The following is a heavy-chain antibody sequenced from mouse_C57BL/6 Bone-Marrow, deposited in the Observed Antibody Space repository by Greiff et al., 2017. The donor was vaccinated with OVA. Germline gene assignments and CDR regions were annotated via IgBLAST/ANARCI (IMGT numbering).Heavy chain of an antibody. CDR1: GYTFTSYW. Sequence: VQLQQPGAELVMPGASVKLSCKASGYTFTSYWMHWVKQRPGQGLEWIGEIDPSDSYTNYNQKFTGKSTLTVDKSSSTAYMQLSSLTSEDSAVYYCARERLWLRRDPFYWYFDVWGTGTTVTVSS. CDR2: IDPSDSYT. CDR3: ARERLWLRRDPFYWYFDV. J-gene: IGHJ1*03. D-gene: IGHD2-2*01. V-gene: IGHV1-69*01.